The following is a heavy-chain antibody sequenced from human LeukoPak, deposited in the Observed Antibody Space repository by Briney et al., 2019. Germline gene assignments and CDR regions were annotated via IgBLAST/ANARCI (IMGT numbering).Heavy chain of an antibody. Sequence: GGSLRLSCAASGFTFSSYSMNWVRQAPGKGLEWVSSISSSSSYIYYADSVKGRFTISRDNAKNSLYPQMNSLRAEDTAVYYCARAGLRTGGFDYWGQGTLVTVSS. CDR2: ISSSSSYI. CDR1: GFTFSSYS. D-gene: IGHD7-27*01. CDR3: ARAGLRTGGFDY. V-gene: IGHV3-21*01. J-gene: IGHJ4*02.